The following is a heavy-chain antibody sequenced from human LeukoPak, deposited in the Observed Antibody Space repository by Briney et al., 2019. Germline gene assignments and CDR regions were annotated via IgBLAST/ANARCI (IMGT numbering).Heavy chain of an antibody. CDR1: GGTFSSYA. J-gene: IGHJ4*02. CDR2: IIPIFGTA. Sequence: SVKVSCKASGGTFSSYAISWVRQAPGQGLEWMGGIIPIFGTANYAQKFQGRVTITADESTSTAYMELSSVRSEDTAVYYCARGSTICSGGSCYSGSHLDYWGQGTLVTVSS. V-gene: IGHV1-69*13. D-gene: IGHD2-15*01. CDR3: ARGSTICSGGSCYSGSHLDY.